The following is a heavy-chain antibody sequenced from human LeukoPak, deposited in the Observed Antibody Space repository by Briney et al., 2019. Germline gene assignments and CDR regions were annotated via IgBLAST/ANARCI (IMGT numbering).Heavy chain of an antibody. Sequence: GSSLRLFGAASGLTFSSSARSWAHQDQEEGLEWVPAISGSGGSTYYVDSVKGRFTISRDNSKNTLYLQMNSLRAEDTAVYYCAKDGVVTPNDYWGQGTLVTVSS. CDR1: GLTFSSSA. D-gene: IGHD2-21*02. CDR2: ISGSGGST. J-gene: IGHJ4*02. V-gene: IGHV3-23*01. CDR3: AKDGVVTPNDY.